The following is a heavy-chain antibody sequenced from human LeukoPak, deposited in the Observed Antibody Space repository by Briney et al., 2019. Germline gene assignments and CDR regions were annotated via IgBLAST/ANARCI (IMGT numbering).Heavy chain of an antibody. V-gene: IGHV5-51*01. J-gene: IGHJ4*02. CDR3: ARLGYCSSTSCYQYDY. CDR1: GYSFTSYW. D-gene: IGHD2-2*01. CDR2: IYPGDSDT. Sequence: GESLKISCKGSGYSFTSYWIGWVRQMPGKGLEWMGIIYPGDSDTRYSPSFQGQVTISADKSISIAYLQWSSLKASDTAMYYSARLGYCSSTSCYQYDYWGQGTLVTVSS.